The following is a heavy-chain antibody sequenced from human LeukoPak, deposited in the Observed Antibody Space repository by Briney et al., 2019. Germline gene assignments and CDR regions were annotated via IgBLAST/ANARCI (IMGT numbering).Heavy chain of an antibody. V-gene: IGHV1-46*01. CDR3: ARDPSNTSGRNLFFDY. CDR1: GYTFTSYY. D-gene: IGHD6-19*01. J-gene: IGHJ4*02. CDR2: INPSGGGT. Sequence: ASVKVSCKASGYTFTSYYMHWVRQAPGQGLEWMGIINPSGGGTDYAQKFQGRVTLTTDTSTSTVFMELRNLNTDDMAVYYCARDPSNTSGRNLFFDYWGQGTLATVSS.